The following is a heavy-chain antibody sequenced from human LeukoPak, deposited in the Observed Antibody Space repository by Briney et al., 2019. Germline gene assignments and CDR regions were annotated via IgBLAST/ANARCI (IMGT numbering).Heavy chain of an antibody. D-gene: IGHD6-13*01. CDR3: AKDISGDSSSWYLVYGMDV. J-gene: IGHJ6*02. CDR2: ISWNSGSI. Sequence: GGSLRLSCAASGFTFDDYAMHWVRQAPGKGLERVSGISWNSGSIGYADSVKGRFTISRDNAMNSLYLQMNSLRAEDTALYYCAKDISGDSSSWYLVYGMDVWGQGTTVTVSS. CDR1: GFTFDDYA. V-gene: IGHV3-9*01.